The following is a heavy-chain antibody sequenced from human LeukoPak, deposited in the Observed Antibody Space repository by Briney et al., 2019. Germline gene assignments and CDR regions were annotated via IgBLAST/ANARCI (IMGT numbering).Heavy chain of an antibody. D-gene: IGHD1-1*01. Sequence: GGSLRLSCAASEFTFTTYGMHWVRQAPGKGLVWVAFIYYDGSNIYYADYVKGRFTISRDISKNTLYLQMDSLRAEDTAIYYCARDWKTNSFDYWGQGTLVTVSS. J-gene: IGHJ4*02. V-gene: IGHV3-33*01. CDR2: IYYDGSNI. CDR1: EFTFTTYG. CDR3: ARDWKTNSFDY.